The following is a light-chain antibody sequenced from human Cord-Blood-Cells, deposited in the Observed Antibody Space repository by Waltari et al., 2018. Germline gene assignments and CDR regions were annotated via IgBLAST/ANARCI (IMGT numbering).Light chain of an antibody. CDR3: SSYTSSSTNWV. Sequence: QSALTQHASVSGSPGQSITISCTGTSSDVGGYNYVSWYQQHPGKAPKLMIYDVSNRPSGCSNRFSGSKSGNTASLTISVLQAEDEADYYGSSYTSSSTNWVFGGGTKLTVL. CDR1: SSDVGGYNY. CDR2: DVS. V-gene: IGLV2-14*01. J-gene: IGLJ3*02.